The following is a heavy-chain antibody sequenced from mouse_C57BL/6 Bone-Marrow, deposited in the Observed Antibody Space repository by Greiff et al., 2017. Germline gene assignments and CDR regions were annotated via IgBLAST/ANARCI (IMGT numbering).Heavy chain of an antibody. D-gene: IGHD1-1*02. CDR1: GFTFSSYA. J-gene: IGHJ2*01. Sequence: EVKLVESGEGLVKPGGSLKLSCAASGFTFSSYAMSWVRQTPEKRLEWVAYISRGGDYIYYADTVKGRFTISRDNARNTLYLQMSSLKSEDTAMYYCTRDRKGGVFDYWGQGTTLTVSS. V-gene: IGHV5-9-1*02. CDR2: ISRGGDYI. CDR3: TRDRKGGVFDY.